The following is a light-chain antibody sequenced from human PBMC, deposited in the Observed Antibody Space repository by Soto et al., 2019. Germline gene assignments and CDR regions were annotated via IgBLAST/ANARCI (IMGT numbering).Light chain of an antibody. CDR1: QSVSGK. CDR2: DAS. CDR3: QQSYSTPPT. V-gene: IGKV3-15*01. Sequence: EVLMTQSPATLSVSPGERATLSCRASQSVSGKLAWYQQKPGQAPRLLIYDASTRATGIPARFSGSGSGTEFTLTISSLQSEDFATYCCQQSYSTPPTFGQGTKVEI. J-gene: IGKJ1*01.